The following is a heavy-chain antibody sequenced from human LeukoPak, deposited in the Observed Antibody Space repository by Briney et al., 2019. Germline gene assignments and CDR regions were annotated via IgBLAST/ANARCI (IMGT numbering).Heavy chain of an antibody. CDR1: GFSFKTDG. Sequence: GGSLRLSCVASGFSFKTDGMHWVRQAPGKGLEWVAHIRYDGSLIYYAGSAKGRFTISRDNSKNTLYLQMNSLRIDDTAVYYCTRGDDYGSKTRLPKFNWFDPWGQGSLVTVSS. CDR3: TRGDDYGSKTRLPKFNWFDP. CDR2: IRYDGSLI. J-gene: IGHJ5*02. V-gene: IGHV3-30*02. D-gene: IGHD4-17*01.